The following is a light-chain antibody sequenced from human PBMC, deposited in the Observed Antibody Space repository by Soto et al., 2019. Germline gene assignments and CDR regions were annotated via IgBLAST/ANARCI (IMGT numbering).Light chain of an antibody. V-gene: IGLV2-23*01. Sequence: QSALTQPASVSGSPGQSITISCTGTSSDVGTYNLVSWFQQHSGKAPKLMIYEGSRRPSGVSNRFSGSKSGNTASLIISGLQAEDETDYYCCSYAGSGTYVFGTGTKLTVL. J-gene: IGLJ1*01. CDR3: CSYAGSGTYV. CDR1: SSDVGTYNL. CDR2: EGS.